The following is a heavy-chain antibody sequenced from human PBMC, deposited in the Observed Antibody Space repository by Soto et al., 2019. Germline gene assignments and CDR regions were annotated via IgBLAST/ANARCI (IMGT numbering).Heavy chain of an antibody. CDR3: ARGPSGDKVDY. V-gene: IGHV4-30-4*01. CDR2: IYDGGTT. J-gene: IGHJ4*02. CDR1: GGSISSGDSC. Sequence: QVQLQESGPGLVKPSQTLSLTCTVSGGSISSGDSCWSWIRQPPDKGLEWIGHIYDGGTTYSNPSLKCRITISVDTSKTQFSLKLSSVSAADTAVYYCARGPSGDKVDYWGQGTLVTVSS. D-gene: IGHD7-27*01.